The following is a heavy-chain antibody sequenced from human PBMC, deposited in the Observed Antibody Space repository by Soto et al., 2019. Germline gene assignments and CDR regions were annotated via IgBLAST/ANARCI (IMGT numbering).Heavy chain of an antibody. CDR1: GFVFSDYY. CDR3: ARGHYGLDV. V-gene: IGHV3-11*01. J-gene: IGHJ6*02. CDR2: IGPSGSPI. Sequence: NPGGSLRLSCAASGFVFSDYYISWIRQAPGKGLEWVSYIGPSGSPIYYADSLRGRFTISRDNAENSVYLQMNSLRAEDTAVYYCARGHYGLDVWGQGTTVTVSS.